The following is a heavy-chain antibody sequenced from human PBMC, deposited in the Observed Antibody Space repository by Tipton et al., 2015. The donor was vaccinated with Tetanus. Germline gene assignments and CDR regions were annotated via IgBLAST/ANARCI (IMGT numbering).Heavy chain of an antibody. V-gene: IGHV3-74*01. D-gene: IGHD4-17*01. CDR2: INSDGSST. Sequence: SLRLSCAASGFTFSSYAMSWVRQAPGKGLVWVSRINSDGSSTSYADSVKGRFTISRDNAKNTLYLQMNSLRAEDTAVYYCARGYGDYFVEYYFDYWGQGTLVTVSS. CDR3: ARGYGDYFVEYYFDY. J-gene: IGHJ4*02. CDR1: GFTFSSYA.